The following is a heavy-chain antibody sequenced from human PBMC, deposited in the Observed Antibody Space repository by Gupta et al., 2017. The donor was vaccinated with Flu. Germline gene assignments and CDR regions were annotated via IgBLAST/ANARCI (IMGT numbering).Heavy chain of an antibody. D-gene: IGHD4-4*01. V-gene: IGHV4-61*02. Sequence: QVQLQESGPGLVKPSQTLSLTCTVSGGSISSGSYYWSWIRQPAGKGLEWIGRIYTSGSTNYNPSLKSRVTISVDTSKNQFSLKLSSVTAADTAVYYCARVQYLGATTPHHYFDYWGQGTLVTVSS. CDR3: ARVQYLGATTPHHYFDY. CDR2: IYTSGST. J-gene: IGHJ4*02. CDR1: GGSISSGSYY.